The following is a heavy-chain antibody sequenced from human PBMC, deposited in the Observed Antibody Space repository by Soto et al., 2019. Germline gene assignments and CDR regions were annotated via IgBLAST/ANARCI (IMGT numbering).Heavy chain of an antibody. CDR2: IYWDDDK. D-gene: IGHD3-16*01. V-gene: IGHV2-5*02. Sequence: QITLKESGPTLVKPTQTLTLTCTFSGFSLTTSGVGVGWIRQPPGKALEWLALIYWDDDKPYSPSLKSRLTITKDTSKNQVVLTMTNMDPVDTATYYCAHRRSGGAFDIWGQGTKVTVSS. CDR3: AHRRSGGAFDI. J-gene: IGHJ3*02. CDR1: GFSLTTSGVG.